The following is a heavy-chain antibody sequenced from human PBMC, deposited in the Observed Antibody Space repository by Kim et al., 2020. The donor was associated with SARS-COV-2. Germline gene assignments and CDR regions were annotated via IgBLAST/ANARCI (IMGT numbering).Heavy chain of an antibody. Sequence: SETLSLTCTVSSGSIVNGGYYWSWIRRHPGKGLEWIGYIYHSGTTYYNPSLRSRVSISVDTSKNQFSLKLNSVTAADTAVYYCARGGSDSSKTHFDSWGQGTLVTVSS. V-gene: IGHV4-31*03. D-gene: IGHD3-22*01. CDR1: SGSIVNGGYY. CDR2: IYHSGTT. J-gene: IGHJ4*02. CDR3: ARGGSDSSKTHFDS.